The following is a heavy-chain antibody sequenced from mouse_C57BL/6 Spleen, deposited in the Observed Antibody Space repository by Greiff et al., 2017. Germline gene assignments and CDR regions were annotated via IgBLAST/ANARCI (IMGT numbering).Heavy chain of an antibody. Sequence: VQLQQPGAELVMPGASVKLSCKASGYTFTSYWMHWVKQRPGQGLEWIGEIDPSDSYTNYNQKFKGKSTLTVDKSSSTAYMQLSSLTSEDSAVYYCARYYYGSRDYAMDYWGQGTSVTVSS. J-gene: IGHJ4*01. V-gene: IGHV1-69*01. CDR2: IDPSDSYT. CDR1: GYTFTSYW. D-gene: IGHD1-1*01. CDR3: ARYYYGSRDYAMDY.